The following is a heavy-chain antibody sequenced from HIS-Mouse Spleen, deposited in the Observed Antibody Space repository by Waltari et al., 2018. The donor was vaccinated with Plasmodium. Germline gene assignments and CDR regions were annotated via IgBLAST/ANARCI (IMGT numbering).Heavy chain of an antibody. CDR2: INHSGST. CDR3: ARGRRIVVVTAPRGFFDY. J-gene: IGHJ4*02. CDR1: GGSFSGYY. Sequence: QVQLQQWGAGLLKPSETLSLTCAVYGGSFSGYYWSWIRQPPGKGLEWIGDINHSGSTNYTPALKSRATISVDTSKNQFSWKLSSGTAADTAVYYCARGRRIVVVTAPRGFFDYWGQGTLVTVSS. D-gene: IGHD2-21*02. V-gene: IGHV4-34*01.